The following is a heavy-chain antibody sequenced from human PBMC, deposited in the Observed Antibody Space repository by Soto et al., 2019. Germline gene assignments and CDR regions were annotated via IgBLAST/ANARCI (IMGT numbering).Heavy chain of an antibody. CDR2: IYATGTT. CDR3: VRDGTKTLRDWFDP. V-gene: IGHV4-4*07. D-gene: IGHD1-1*01. J-gene: IGHJ5*02. Sequence: SSETLSLTCTVSGASISGFYWSWIRKSAGKGLEWIGRIYATGTTDYNPSLKSRVMMSVDTSKKQFSLKLRSVTAADTAVYYCVRDGTKTLRDWFDPWGQGMSVTVSS. CDR1: GASISGFY.